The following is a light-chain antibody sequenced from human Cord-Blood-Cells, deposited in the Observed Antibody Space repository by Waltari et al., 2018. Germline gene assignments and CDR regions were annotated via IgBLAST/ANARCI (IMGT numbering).Light chain of an antibody. V-gene: IGKV3-20*01. J-gene: IGKJ2*01. Sequence: EIVLTQSPGTLSLSPGERATLPCRASQSVSSSYLAWYQQKPGQAPRLLIYGASSRATGIPDRFSGSGSGTDFTLTISRLEPEDFAVYYCQQYGSSHMYTFGQGTKLEIK. CDR1: QSVSSSY. CDR2: GAS. CDR3: QQYGSSHMYT.